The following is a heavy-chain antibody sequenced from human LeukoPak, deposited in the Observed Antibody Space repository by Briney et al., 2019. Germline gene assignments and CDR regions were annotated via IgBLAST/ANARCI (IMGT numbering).Heavy chain of an antibody. CDR1: GGFISSSSYY. CDR3: ARTYYDILTGYPIDY. J-gene: IGHJ4*02. D-gene: IGHD3-9*01. V-gene: IGHV4-39*07. Sequence: SETLSLTCTVSGGFISSSSYYWGWIRQPPGKGLEWIGSIYYSGSTYYSPSLKSRVTISVDTSKNQFSLKLRSVTAADTAVYYCARTYYDILTGYPIDYWGQGTLVTVSS. CDR2: IYYSGST.